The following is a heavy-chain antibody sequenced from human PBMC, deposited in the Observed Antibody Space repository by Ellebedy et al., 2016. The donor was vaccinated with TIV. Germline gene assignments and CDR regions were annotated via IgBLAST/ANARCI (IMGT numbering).Heavy chain of an antibody. Sequence: MPGGSLRLSCTVSGASISRDSWSWIRQPPGNGLQWLGYIFDSGGTIYNPSLRSRVTISIDKSQKQVSLNLTSVTAADTAVYFCARSSISILGVTDAFDIWGQGTLVTVSS. D-gene: IGHD3-3*01. J-gene: IGHJ3*02. CDR3: ARSSISILGVTDAFDI. V-gene: IGHV4-59*01. CDR2: IFDSGGT. CDR1: GASISRDS.